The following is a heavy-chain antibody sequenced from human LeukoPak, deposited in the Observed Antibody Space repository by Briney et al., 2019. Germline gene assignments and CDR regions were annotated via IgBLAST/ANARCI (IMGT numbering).Heavy chain of an antibody. Sequence: SETLSLTCTVSGGSISSYYWSWIRQPAGKGPEWIGRIYTSGSTNYNPSLKSRVTMSVDTSKNQFSLKLSSVTAADTAVYYCAREHSSSWYAVGWFDPWGQGTLVTVSS. J-gene: IGHJ5*02. D-gene: IGHD6-13*01. CDR3: AREHSSSWYAVGWFDP. CDR2: IYTSGST. V-gene: IGHV4-4*07. CDR1: GGSISSYY.